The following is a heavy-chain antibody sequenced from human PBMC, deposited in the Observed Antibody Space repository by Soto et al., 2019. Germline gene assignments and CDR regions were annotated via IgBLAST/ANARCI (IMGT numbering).Heavy chain of an antibody. CDR1: GFSTTTRGVG. CDR3: AHRTTTVTWWFDP. D-gene: IGHD4-17*01. CDR2: VYWDDDK. J-gene: IGHJ5*02. V-gene: IGHV2-5*02. Sequence: QITVKESGPTLLKPPQNLPLTCTSSGFSTTTRGVGAGWFRQPPGNALEWLALVYWDDDKRYIPSLKSRLTITKETSTNQVVLTMTNMDPADTATYFCAHRTTTVTWWFDPGGQGTLVTVSS.